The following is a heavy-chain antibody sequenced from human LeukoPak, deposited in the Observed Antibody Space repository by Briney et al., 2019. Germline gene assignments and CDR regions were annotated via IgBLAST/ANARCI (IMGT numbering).Heavy chain of an antibody. Sequence: SETLSLTCTVSGGSISNYYWSWIRQPPGKRLEWIAYVSYSGSSSSNPSLESRVTISVDMSKNQFSLRLSSATASDTAVYYCARLQGRGDNYLDYWGQGTQVTVSS. D-gene: IGHD7-27*01. J-gene: IGHJ4*02. CDR1: GGSISNYY. CDR3: ARLQGRGDNYLDY. V-gene: IGHV4-59*08. CDR2: VSYSGSS.